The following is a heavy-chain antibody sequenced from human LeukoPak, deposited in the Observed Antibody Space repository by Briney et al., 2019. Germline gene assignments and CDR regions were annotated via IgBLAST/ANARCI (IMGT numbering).Heavy chain of an antibody. Sequence: ASVKVSCKTSGYTFTGYYMHWVRQAPGQGLEWMGWINPNSGDTKYAQKFQGRVTMTSDTSISTAYMELSRLRSDDTAVYYCTRDAGGGDCYSCPNWFDPWGQGTLVTVSS. D-gene: IGHD2-21*02. CDR2: INPNSGDT. J-gene: IGHJ5*02. CDR1: GYTFTGYY. V-gene: IGHV1-2*02. CDR3: TRDAGGGDCYSCPNWFDP.